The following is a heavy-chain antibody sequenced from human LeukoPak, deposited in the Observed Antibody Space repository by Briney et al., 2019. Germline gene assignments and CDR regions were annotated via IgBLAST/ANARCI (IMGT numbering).Heavy chain of an antibody. D-gene: IGHD3-10*01. J-gene: IGHJ4*02. V-gene: IGHV3-30-3*01. CDR2: TSSDLNVK. CDR3: AREGYYGSGSPPSLYFDY. Sequence: GGSLRLSCAASGFTFRNYVIHWVRQAPGEGLEWVAVTSSDLNVKLYADSVKGRFTISRDNSRSTLYLQMNSLRPEDTAIYYCAREGYYGSGSPPSLYFDYWGQGTLVTVSS. CDR1: GFTFRNYV.